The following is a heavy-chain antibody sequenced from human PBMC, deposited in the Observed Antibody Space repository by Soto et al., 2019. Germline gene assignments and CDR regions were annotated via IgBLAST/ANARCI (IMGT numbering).Heavy chain of an antibody. Sequence: TLSLTCAVYGGSFSGYYWSWIRQPPGKGLEWIGEINHSGSTNYNPSLKSRVTISVDTSKNQFSLKLSSVTAADTAVYYCARVGEQWLVRRYFQHWGQGTLVTVS. D-gene: IGHD6-19*01. CDR3: ARVGEQWLVRRYFQH. CDR1: GGSFSGYY. CDR2: INHSGST. J-gene: IGHJ1*01. V-gene: IGHV4-34*01.